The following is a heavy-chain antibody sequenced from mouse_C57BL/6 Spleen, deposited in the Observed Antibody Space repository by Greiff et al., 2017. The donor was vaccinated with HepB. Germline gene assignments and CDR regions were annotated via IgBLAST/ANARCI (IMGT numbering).Heavy chain of an antibody. V-gene: IGHV1-55*01. Sequence: QVQLQQPGAELVKPGASVKMSCKASGYTFTSYWITWVKQRPGQGLEWIGDIYPGSGSTNYNEKFKSKATLTVDTSSSTAYMQLSSLTSEDSAVYYCARCTTSHGHYYAIDYWGQGTSVTVSS. J-gene: IGHJ4*01. CDR2: IYPGSGST. CDR3: ARCTTSHGHYYAIDY. CDR1: GYTFTSYW. D-gene: IGHD1-1*01.